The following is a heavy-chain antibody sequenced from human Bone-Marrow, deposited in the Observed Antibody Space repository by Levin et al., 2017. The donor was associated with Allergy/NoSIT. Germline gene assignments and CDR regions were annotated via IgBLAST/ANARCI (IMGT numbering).Heavy chain of an antibody. CDR2: ISGSGGST. J-gene: IGHJ3*02. V-gene: IGHV3-23*01. Sequence: GESLKISCAASGFTFSSYAMSWVRQAPGKGLEWVSAISGSGGSTYYADSVKGRFTISRDNSKNTLYLQMNSLRAEDTAVYYCAKVPFAYGDSRSAGGGDDAFDIWGQGTMVTVSS. D-gene: IGHD4-17*01. CDR3: AKVPFAYGDSRSAGGGDDAFDI. CDR1: GFTFSSYA.